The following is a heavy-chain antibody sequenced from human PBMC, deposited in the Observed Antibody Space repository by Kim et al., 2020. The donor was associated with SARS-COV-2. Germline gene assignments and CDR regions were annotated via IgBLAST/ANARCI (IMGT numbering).Heavy chain of an antibody. CDR2: ISWNSGSI. J-gene: IGHJ6*02. CDR1: GFTFDDYD. Sequence: GGSLRLSCAASGFTFDDYDMHWVRQAPGKGLEWVSGISWNSGSIGYADSVTGRFTISRDNAKNSLYLQMNSLRAEDTASYYCATLNQLWGDGMDVWGQGT. V-gene: IGHV3-9*01. D-gene: IGHD3-16*01. CDR3: ATLNQLWGDGMDV.